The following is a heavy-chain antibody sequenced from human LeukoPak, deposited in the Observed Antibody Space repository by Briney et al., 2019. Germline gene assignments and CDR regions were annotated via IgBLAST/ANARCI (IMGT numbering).Heavy chain of an antibody. D-gene: IGHD6-13*01. J-gene: IGHJ4*02. CDR3: ARDFGDSGLWYEGAVGYFDY. CDR1: GGSISSSNW. Sequence: PSGTLSLTCAVSGGSISSSNWWSWVRQPPGKGLEWIGEIYHSGSTNYNPSLKSRVTISVDKSKNQFSLKLSSVTAADTAVYYCARDFGDSGLWYEGAVGYFDYWGQGTLVTVSS. V-gene: IGHV4-4*02. CDR2: IYHSGST.